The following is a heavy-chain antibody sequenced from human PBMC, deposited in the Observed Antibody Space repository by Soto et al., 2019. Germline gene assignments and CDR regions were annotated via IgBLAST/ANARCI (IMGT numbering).Heavy chain of an antibody. CDR1: GFTVNSNY. V-gene: IGHV3-66*01. Sequence: GGSLRLSCAASGFTVNSNYMNWVRQAPGKGLEWVSVTYIDGSTYYADSVKGRFTISRDNSKNTLYLQMNSLRAEDTAVYYCARDRGGGMDVWGQGTTVTVS. D-gene: IGHD3-16*01. CDR3: ARDRGGGMDV. J-gene: IGHJ6*02. CDR2: TYIDGST.